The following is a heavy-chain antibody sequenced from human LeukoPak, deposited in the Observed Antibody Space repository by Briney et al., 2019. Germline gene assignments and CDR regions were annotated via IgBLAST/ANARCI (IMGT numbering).Heavy chain of an antibody. CDR2: IRSKTYGGTA. V-gene: IGHV3-49*03. D-gene: IGHD1-1*01. J-gene: IGHJ4*02. CDR1: GITFGDYG. Sequence: GGSLRLSCTASGITFGDYGVSWFRQAPGKGLEWIGFIRSKTYGGTAEDAASVRGRFTLSRDDSKNIVYLEMNILRAEDTAVYYCSTDYWRLGFDYWGQGTLVTVSS. CDR3: STDYWRLGFDY.